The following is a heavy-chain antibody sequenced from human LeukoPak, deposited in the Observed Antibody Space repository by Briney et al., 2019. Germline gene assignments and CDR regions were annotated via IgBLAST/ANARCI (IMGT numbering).Heavy chain of an antibody. V-gene: IGHV4-34*01. Sequence: SETLSLTCAVYGGSFSGFYWSWIRQPPGKGLEWIGEINHSGSTNYNPSLKSRVTISVDTSKNQFSLKLSSVTAADTAVYYCVSGGEIAVAGIYYYYMDVWGKGTTVTVSS. D-gene: IGHD6-19*01. CDR1: GGSFSGFY. CDR3: VSGGEIAVAGIYYYYMDV. J-gene: IGHJ6*03. CDR2: INHSGST.